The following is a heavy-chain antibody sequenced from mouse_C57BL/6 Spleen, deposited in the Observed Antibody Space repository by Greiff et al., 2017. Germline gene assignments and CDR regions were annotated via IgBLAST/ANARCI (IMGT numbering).Heavy chain of an antibody. J-gene: IGHJ3*01. D-gene: IGHD2-3*01. CDR2: IDPEDGET. V-gene: IGHV14-2*01. Sequence: VHVKQSGAELVKPGASVKLSCTASGFNIKDYYMHWVKQRTEQGLEWIGRIDPEDGETKYAPKFQGKAPITADTSSNTAYLQLSSLTSEDTAVYYCASPDGYTAGFAYWGQGTLVTVSA. CDR1: GFNIKDYY. CDR3: ASPDGYTAGFAY.